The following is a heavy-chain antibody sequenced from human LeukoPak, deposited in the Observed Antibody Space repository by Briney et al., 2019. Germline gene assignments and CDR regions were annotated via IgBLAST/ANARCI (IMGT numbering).Heavy chain of an antibody. V-gene: IGHV4-30-4*08. D-gene: IGHD3-10*01. J-gene: IGHJ5*02. CDR3: ARAIRFTINWFDP. CDR1: GGSISSGDYY. CDR2: IYYSGST. Sequence: TTSQTLSLTCTVSGGSISSGDYYWSWIRQPPGKGLEWIGYIYYSGSTYYNPSLKSQVTISVDTSKNQFSLKLSSVTAADTAVYYCARAIRFTINWFDPWGQGTLVTVSS.